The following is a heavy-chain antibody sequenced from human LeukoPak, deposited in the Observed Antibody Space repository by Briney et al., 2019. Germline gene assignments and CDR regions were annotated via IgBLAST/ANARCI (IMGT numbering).Heavy chain of an antibody. CDR1: GGTFSSYA. CDR3: ASSTPYRYQLLNNDAFDI. CDR2: IIPIFGTA. Sequence: WASVKVSCKASGGTFSSYAISWVRQAPGQGLEWMGGIIPIFGTANYAQKFQGRVTITADESTSTAYMELSSLRSEDTAVYYCASSTPYRYQLLNNDAFDIWGQGTMVTVSS. J-gene: IGHJ3*02. V-gene: IGHV1-69*01. D-gene: IGHD2-2*01.